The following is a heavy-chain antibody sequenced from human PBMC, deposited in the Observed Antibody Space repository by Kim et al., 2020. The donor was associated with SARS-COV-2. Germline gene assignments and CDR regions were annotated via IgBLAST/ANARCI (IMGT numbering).Heavy chain of an antibody. Sequence: GGSLRLSCAASGFTVRNNYMSWVRQAPGKGLEWVAVIQSDSAYYGDSVKGRFTISRDSSQNTLHLQMNSLRDEDTALYYCAKNLGSRWYLDFWGQGILVTVS. V-gene: IGHV3-66*02. D-gene: IGHD6-13*01. J-gene: IGHJ4*02. CDR3: AKNLGSRWYLDF. CDR2: IQSDSA. CDR1: GFTVRNNY.